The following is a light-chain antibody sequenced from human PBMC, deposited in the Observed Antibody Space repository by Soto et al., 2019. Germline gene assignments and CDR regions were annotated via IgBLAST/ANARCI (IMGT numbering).Light chain of an antibody. J-gene: IGKJ3*01. V-gene: IGKV3-20*01. CDR2: GAS. CDR3: QQYGSAVFT. CDR1: QSVSSSY. Sequence: EIVLTQSPGTLSLSPGERATLSCRASQSVSSSYLAWYQQKPGQAPRLLIYGASSRAIGIPDRFSGSGSGTDFTLTIRRLETEDCAVYYCQQYGSAVFTFGHGTKVDIK.